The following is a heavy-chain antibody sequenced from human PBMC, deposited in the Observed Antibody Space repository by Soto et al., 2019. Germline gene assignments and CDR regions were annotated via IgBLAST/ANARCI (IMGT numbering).Heavy chain of an antibody. CDR3: ARGGDIVVVVAATSAFDI. CDR1: GCTFSSYT. D-gene: IGHD2-15*01. J-gene: IGHJ3*02. V-gene: IGHV1-69*02. CDR2: IIPILGIA. Sequence: SVKVSCKASGCTFSSYTISCVRQAPEQGLEWMGRIIPILGIANYAQKFQGRVTITADKSTSTAYMELSSLRSEDTAVYYCARGGDIVVVVAATSAFDIWGQGTMVTVSS.